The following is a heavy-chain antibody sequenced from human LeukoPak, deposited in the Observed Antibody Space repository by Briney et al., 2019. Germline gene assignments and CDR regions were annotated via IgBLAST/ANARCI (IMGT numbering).Heavy chain of an antibody. CDR2: IYYSGST. D-gene: IGHD3-10*01. J-gene: IGHJ5*02. V-gene: IGHV4-61*10. CDR3: ARVSLLWFGELPNWFDP. CDR1: GGSISSSDYF. Sequence: SETLSLTCTASGGSISSSDYFWSWIRQPAGKGLEWIGYIYYSGSTNYNPSLKSRVTISVDTSKNQFSLKLSSVTAADTAVYYCARVSLLWFGELPNWFDPWGQGTLVTVSS.